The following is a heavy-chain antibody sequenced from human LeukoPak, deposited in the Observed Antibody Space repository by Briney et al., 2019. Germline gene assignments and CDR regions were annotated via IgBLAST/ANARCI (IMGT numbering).Heavy chain of an antibody. Sequence: PPGGSLRLSCAASGFTFSSHWMSWVRQAPGKGLEWVANIKQDGSEKYYVDFVKGRFTISRDNAKNALFLQMNSLRAADTAVYYCAREPHIAVVTHFDYWGQGTLVTVSS. V-gene: IGHV3-7*01. CDR2: IKQDGSEK. J-gene: IGHJ4*02. CDR3: AREPHIAVVTHFDY. D-gene: IGHD6-19*01. CDR1: GFTFSSHW.